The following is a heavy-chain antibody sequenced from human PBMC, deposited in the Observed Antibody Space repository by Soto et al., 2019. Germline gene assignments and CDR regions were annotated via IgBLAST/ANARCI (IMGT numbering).Heavy chain of an antibody. V-gene: IGHV1-18*01. CDR3: VRDLYGSGSYYTDY. CDR1: GYTFSIYG. J-gene: IGHJ4*02. D-gene: IGHD3-10*01. CDR2: IRPNNGNT. Sequence: QVQLVQSGAEVKKPGASVKVSCKASGYTFSIYGINWVRQAPGQGLEWMGWIRPNNGNTKYAQNLQGRVTMTTDTSTSTAYMELKSLRSDDTAVYYCVRDLYGSGSYYTDYWGPGTLVTVSS.